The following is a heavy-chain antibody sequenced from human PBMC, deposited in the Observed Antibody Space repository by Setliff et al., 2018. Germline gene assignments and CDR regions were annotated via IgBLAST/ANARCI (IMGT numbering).Heavy chain of an antibody. J-gene: IGHJ6*03. CDR2: TIPIFGTT. CDR3: VREGVDSRSSTDYHYYMDV. V-gene: IGHV1-69*05. CDR1: GGTFSSYG. D-gene: IGHD3-22*01. Sequence: ASVKVSCKASGGTFSSYGISWVRQAPGQGLEWMGGTIPIFGTTDYAQKFQGRVTIITDESTSTAFMQLSSLRSEDTAVYYCVREGVDSRSSTDYHYYMDVWGRGTTVTVSS.